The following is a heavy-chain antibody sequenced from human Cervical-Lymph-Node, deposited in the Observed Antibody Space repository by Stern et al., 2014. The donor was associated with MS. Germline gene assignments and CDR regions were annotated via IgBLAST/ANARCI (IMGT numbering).Heavy chain of an antibody. CDR1: GYSFSSYG. V-gene: IGHV1-18*01. D-gene: IGHD3-16*01. Sequence: VQLVESGAEVRKPGASVKVSCRTSGYSFSSYGISWVRQAPGQGLEWLGWITVFHGNTNSAQKLQDRVTMTTDTSTSTVYMELRGLRSDDTAVYYCARDAGLGVFDYWGQGTLVTVSS. CDR3: ARDAGLGVFDY. CDR2: ITVFHGNT. J-gene: IGHJ4*02.